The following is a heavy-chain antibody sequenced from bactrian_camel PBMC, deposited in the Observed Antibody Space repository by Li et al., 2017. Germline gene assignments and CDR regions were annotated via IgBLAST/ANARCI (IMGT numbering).Heavy chain of an antibody. CDR3: AAGQCDGIVADKTLYKI. CDR2: IDLKNGST. J-gene: IGHJ4*01. V-gene: IGHV3-2*01. Sequence: HVQLVESGGGSVQAGGSLRLTCIASGETYSTTYMAWFRQAPGEEREAVATIDLKNGSTSYIDSVKGRFTLSRDNANNTVYLQMNRLKPEDTAMYYCAAGQCDGIVADKTLYKIWGQGTQVTVS. CDR1: GETYSTTY. D-gene: IGHD7*01.